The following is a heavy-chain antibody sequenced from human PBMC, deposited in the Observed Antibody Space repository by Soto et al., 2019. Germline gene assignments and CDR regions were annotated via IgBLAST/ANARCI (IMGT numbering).Heavy chain of an antibody. Sequence: GGSLRVSCAASGFTFSSYIMNWVRQAPGKGLEWVAVIWYDGSNKYNADSVKGRFTISRDNAKNTLYLQMNSLRAEDTALYYCARSKATFGKNWFDPWGQGTLVTVSS. V-gene: IGHV3-33*08. CDR2: IWYDGSNK. D-gene: IGHD3-16*01. J-gene: IGHJ5*02. CDR3: ARSKATFGKNWFDP. CDR1: GFTFSSYI.